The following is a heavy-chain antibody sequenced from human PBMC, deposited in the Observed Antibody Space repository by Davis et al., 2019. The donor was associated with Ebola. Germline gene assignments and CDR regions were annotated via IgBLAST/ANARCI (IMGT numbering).Heavy chain of an antibody. D-gene: IGHD3-10*01. Sequence: GESLKISCAASGFTFSSFAMGWVRQAPGKGLEWVAVISKDGSSKYYADPVKGRFTISRDNSKNTLYLQMNSLRADDTALYSCAKESVRDTMIWGFDSWGQGTLVTVSS. V-gene: IGHV3-30*18. CDR1: GFTFSSFA. J-gene: IGHJ4*02. CDR3: AKESVRDTMIWGFDS. CDR2: ISKDGSSK.